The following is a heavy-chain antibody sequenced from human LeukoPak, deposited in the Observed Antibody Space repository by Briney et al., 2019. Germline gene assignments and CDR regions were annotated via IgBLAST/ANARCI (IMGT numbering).Heavy chain of an antibody. Sequence: AGGSLRLSCAASGFTFSSYGMHWVRQAPGKGLEWGAVISYDGSNKYYADSVKGRFTISRDNSKNTLYLQMNSLRAEDTAVYYCARDRRTTGANYYYYYYGMDVWGQGTTVTVSS. CDR1: GFTFSSYG. V-gene: IGHV3-30*03. CDR2: ISYDGSNK. CDR3: ARDRRTTGANYYYYYYGMDV. D-gene: IGHD4/OR15-4a*01. J-gene: IGHJ6*02.